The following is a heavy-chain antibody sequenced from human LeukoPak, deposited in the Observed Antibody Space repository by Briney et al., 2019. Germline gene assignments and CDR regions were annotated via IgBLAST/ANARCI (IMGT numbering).Heavy chain of an antibody. CDR1: GSTFSIFA. CDR2: INGRGDGS. J-gene: IGHJ4*02. Sequence: GGALRLSCEASGSTFSIFAMSWVRQAPGKGLEWVSSINGRGDGSYYADSVRGRFTISSDNSKNTLYLQMNSLRAEDTAVYYCARDTVSSGSWYIWDYWGQGTLVPVTS. V-gene: IGHV3-23*01. D-gene: IGHD6-13*01. CDR3: ARDTVSSGSWYIWDY.